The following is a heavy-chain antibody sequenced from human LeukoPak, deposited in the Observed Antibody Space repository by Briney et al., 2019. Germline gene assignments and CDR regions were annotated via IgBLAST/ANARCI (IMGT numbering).Heavy chain of an antibody. J-gene: IGHJ6*02. Sequence: SVKVSWKGSGGTFSSYGISWVRQAPGQGLEWMGRIIPVLGIGNYAQKFQGRVTITADKSTSTAYMEVSGLRSEDTAVYYCARQVGGYNSYHMDVWDQGTTVTVSS. CDR1: GGTFSSYG. CDR3: ARQVGGYNSYHMDV. V-gene: IGHV1-69*04. D-gene: IGHD5-24*01. CDR2: IIPVLGIG.